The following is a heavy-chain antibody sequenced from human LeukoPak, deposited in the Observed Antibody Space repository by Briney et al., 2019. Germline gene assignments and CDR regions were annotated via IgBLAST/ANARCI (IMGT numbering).Heavy chain of an antibody. CDR2: INPNSGGT. J-gene: IGHJ4*02. V-gene: IGHV1-2*02. Sequence: ASVKVSCKASGYTFTGYYMHWVRQAPGQGLEWMGWINPNSGGTNYAHKFQGRVTMTRDTSISTAYMELSRLRSDDTAVYYCARDYGYNYRDNWGQGTLVTVSS. CDR1: GYTFTGYY. CDR3: ARDYGYNYRDN. D-gene: IGHD5-24*01.